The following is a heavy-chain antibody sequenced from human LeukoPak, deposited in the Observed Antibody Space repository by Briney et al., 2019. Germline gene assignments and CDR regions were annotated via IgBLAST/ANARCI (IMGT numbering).Heavy chain of an antibody. J-gene: IGHJ3*02. D-gene: IGHD1-26*01. V-gene: IGHV3-11*01. Sequence: GGSLRLPCAASGFTFSDYYMSWIRQAPGKGLEWVSYISSSGSTICYADSVKGRFTISRDNAKNSLFLQMNSLRAEDTAVYYCARELVGAYAFDIWGQGTMVTVSS. CDR3: ARELVGAYAFDI. CDR1: GFTFSDYY. CDR2: ISSSGSTI.